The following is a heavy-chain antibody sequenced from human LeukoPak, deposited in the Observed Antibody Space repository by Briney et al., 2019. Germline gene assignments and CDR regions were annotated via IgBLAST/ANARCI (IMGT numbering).Heavy chain of an antibody. Sequence: QSGGSLRLSCAASGFTFSSYAMHWVRQAPGKGLEWVAVISYDGSNKYYADSVKGRFTISRDNSKNTLYLQMNSLRAEDTAVYYCARGHYYDSSGPYGMDVWGQGTTVTVSS. CDR2: ISYDGSNK. V-gene: IGHV3-30-3*01. D-gene: IGHD3-22*01. CDR3: ARGHYYDSSGPYGMDV. J-gene: IGHJ6*02. CDR1: GFTFSSYA.